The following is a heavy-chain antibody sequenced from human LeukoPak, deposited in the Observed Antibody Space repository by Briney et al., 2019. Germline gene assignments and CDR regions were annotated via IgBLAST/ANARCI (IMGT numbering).Heavy chain of an antibody. Sequence: SVKVSCKASGYAFPNYGISWVRQAPGQGLEWMGWISAYNGNTNYAQKLQGRVTTTTDTSTSTAYMELRSLRSEDTAVYYCARGSSIAARSGRAFDIWGQGTMVTVSS. CDR1: GYAFPNYG. CDR3: ARGSSIAARSGRAFDI. D-gene: IGHD6-6*01. CDR2: ISAYNGNT. V-gene: IGHV1-18*01. J-gene: IGHJ3*02.